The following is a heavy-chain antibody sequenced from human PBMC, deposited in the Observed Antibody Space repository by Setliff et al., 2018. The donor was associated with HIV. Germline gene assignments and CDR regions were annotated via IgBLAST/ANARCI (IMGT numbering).Heavy chain of an antibody. D-gene: IGHD3-10*01. J-gene: IGHJ4*02. V-gene: IGHV1-69*13. Sequence: SVKVSCKASGGTFKNFAINWVRQAPGQGLEWMGGIIPIFGTANYAQKFQGRVTITADESTSTAYMELSSLRSEDTAVYYCARGGGIRGVIDYWGQGTLVTVSS. CDR1: GGTFKNFA. CDR2: IIPIFGTA. CDR3: ARGGGIRGVIDY.